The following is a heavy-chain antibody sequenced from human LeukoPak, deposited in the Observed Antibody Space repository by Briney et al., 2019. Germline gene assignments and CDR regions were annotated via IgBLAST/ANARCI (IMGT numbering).Heavy chain of an antibody. Sequence: GASVKVSCKASGYTFTSYGISWVRQAPGQGLEWMGWISAYNGNTNYAQKLQGRVTMTTDTSTSTAYMELRSLRSDDTAVYYCARGRGITIFGVVTEYYMDVWGKGTTVTVSS. V-gene: IGHV1-18*01. J-gene: IGHJ6*03. D-gene: IGHD3-3*01. CDR3: ARGRGITIFGVVTEYYMDV. CDR2: ISAYNGNT. CDR1: GYTFTSYG.